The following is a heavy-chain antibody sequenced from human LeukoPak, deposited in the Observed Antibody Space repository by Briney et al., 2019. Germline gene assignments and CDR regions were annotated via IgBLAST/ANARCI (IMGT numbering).Heavy chain of an antibody. D-gene: IGHD3-3*01. V-gene: IGHV3-9*01. Sequence: PGRFLRLSCAASGFTFDDYAMHWVRQAPGKGLEWVSGISWNSGSIGYADSVKGRFTISRDNAKNSLYLQMNSLRAEDTALYYCALLGGQGEFEYWGQGTLVTVSS. CDR2: ISWNSGSI. J-gene: IGHJ4*02. CDR1: GFTFDDYA. CDR3: ALLGGQGEFEY.